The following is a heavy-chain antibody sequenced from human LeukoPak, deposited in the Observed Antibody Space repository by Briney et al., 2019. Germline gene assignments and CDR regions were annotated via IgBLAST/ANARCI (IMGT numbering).Heavy chain of an antibody. Sequence: SEALSLTCTVSGGSISGYHWSWIRQSPGEGLEWLGYISSSGSAKYNPYLQSRVTISVDRSKNQFSLKLRSVTAAETAVYYCARTLSSGATSPWGQGTLVSVSP. CDR3: ARTLSSGATSP. D-gene: IGHD1-26*01. CDR2: ISSSGSA. J-gene: IGHJ5*02. V-gene: IGHV4-59*08. CDR1: GGSISGYH.